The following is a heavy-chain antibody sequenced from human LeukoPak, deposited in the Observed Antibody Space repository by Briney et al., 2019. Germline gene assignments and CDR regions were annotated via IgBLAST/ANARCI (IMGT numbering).Heavy chain of an antibody. Sequence: PGGSLRLSCAASGFTFSNYAMGWVRQAPGKGLEWVSTISTSGDNTYYADSVKGRFTVSRDISKNTLYLQMNSLTAEDTAVYYCARHRGPSLYSSAYFDYWGQGTLVPVSS. CDR2: ISTSGDNT. CDR1: GFTFSNYA. D-gene: IGHD3-22*01. CDR3: ARHRGPSLYSSAYFDY. J-gene: IGHJ4*02. V-gene: IGHV3-23*01.